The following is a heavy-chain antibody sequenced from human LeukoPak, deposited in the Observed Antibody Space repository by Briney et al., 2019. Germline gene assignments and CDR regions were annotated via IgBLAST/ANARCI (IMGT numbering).Heavy chain of an antibody. CDR2: ISKSGTT. J-gene: IGHJ5*02. Sequence: PSETLSLTCAVSGGSISRSGHSWTWIRQSAGKSLEWIGLISKSGTTNYNPSHKSRVTISIDTTKNQFSLELTSVTAADTAVYYCASIYYYDSAPIDPWGQGTLVTVSS. CDR1: GGSISRSGHS. D-gene: IGHD3-22*01. CDR3: ASIYYYDSAPIDP. V-gene: IGHV4-61*02.